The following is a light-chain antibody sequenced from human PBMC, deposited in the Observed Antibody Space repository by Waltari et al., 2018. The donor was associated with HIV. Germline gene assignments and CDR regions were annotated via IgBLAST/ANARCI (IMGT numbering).Light chain of an antibody. CDR1: SGSVAANF. J-gene: IGLJ3*02. Sequence: NFMLTQPHSVSASPGETVTISCTHSSGSVAANFVQWFQQRPGSSPTTVIYEDNERPSGVPDRFSGSSDSSSSSASFTAFLTIAGLKTEDEAVYYCQSYDSDSLVFGGGTRLTVL. CDR3: QSYDSDSLV. CDR2: EDN. V-gene: IGLV6-57*01.